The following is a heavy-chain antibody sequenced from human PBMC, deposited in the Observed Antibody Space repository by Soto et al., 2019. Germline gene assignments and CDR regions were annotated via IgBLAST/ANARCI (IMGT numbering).Heavy chain of an antibody. Sequence: DVQLVESGGGLVKPGGSLRLSCVASGPTFSTYGMNWIRQTPGKGLEWVSSITSSGSYIHYADSVQGRFTVSRDNAKNSMYLQMNSLRVEDTAVYFCARDESAGSSTNNWGQGTLVTVSS. D-gene: IGHD2-2*01. CDR2: ITSSGSYI. CDR1: GPTFSTYG. V-gene: IGHV3-21*01. J-gene: IGHJ4*02. CDR3: ARDESAGSSTNN.